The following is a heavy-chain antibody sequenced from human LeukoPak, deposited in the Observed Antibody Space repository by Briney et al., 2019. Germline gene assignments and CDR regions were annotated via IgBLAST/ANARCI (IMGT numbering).Heavy chain of an antibody. D-gene: IGHD3-22*01. CDR1: GGSISSSSYY. J-gene: IGHJ4*02. V-gene: IGHV4-39*01. Sequence: SETLSLTCTVSGGSISSSSYYWGWIRQPPGEGLEWIGTIYYSGSTYYNPSLKSRVTVSMDTSKNQFSLKLSSVTAADTAIYYCARRSSSAYFYGFDYWGQGTLVTVSS. CDR2: IYYSGST. CDR3: ARRSSSAYFYGFDY.